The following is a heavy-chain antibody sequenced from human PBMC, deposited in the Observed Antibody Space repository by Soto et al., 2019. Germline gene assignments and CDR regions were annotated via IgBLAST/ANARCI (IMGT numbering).Heavy chain of an antibody. CDR2: ISGSGGST. CDR3: AKTRRSYTRLFPRSHGDYLNPFDI. Sequence: GGSLRLSCAASGFTFSSYAMSWVRQAPGKGLEWVSAISGSGGSTYYADSVKGRFTISRDNSKNTLYLQMNSLRAEDTAVYYCAKTRRSYTRLFPRSHGDYLNPFDIWGQGTMVTVSS. V-gene: IGHV3-23*01. D-gene: IGHD4-17*01. J-gene: IGHJ3*02. CDR1: GFTFSSYA.